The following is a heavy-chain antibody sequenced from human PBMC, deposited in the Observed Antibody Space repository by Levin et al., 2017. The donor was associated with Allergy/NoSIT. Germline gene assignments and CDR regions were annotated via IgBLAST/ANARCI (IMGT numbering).Heavy chain of an antibody. CDR1: GFIFRDYA. D-gene: IGHD3-22*01. Sequence: GESLKISCTVSGFIFRDYAMSWVRQAPGKGLEWVAFIRNKEYGEKTQYAASVQGRFIISRDDSTGIAYLQMNSLTIEDTAVYYCIRGYSGYYAEYFYHWGQGTVVTVS. CDR3: IRGYSGYYAEYFYH. V-gene: IGHV3-49*04. J-gene: IGHJ1*01. CDR2: IRNKEYGEKT.